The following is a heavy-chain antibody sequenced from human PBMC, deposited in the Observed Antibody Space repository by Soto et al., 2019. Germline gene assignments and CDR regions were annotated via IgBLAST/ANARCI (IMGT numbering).Heavy chain of an antibody. Sequence: GGSLRLSCAASGFTFSSYAMSWVRQAPGKGLEWVSAISGSGGSTYYADSVKGRFTISRDNSGNTLYLEMYSLRAEDTAVYYCARYIPGVRYYGMDVWGQGTTVTVSS. D-gene: IGHD2-2*01. V-gene: IGHV3-23*01. J-gene: IGHJ6*02. CDR3: ARYIPGVRYYGMDV. CDR1: GFTFSSYA. CDR2: ISGSGGST.